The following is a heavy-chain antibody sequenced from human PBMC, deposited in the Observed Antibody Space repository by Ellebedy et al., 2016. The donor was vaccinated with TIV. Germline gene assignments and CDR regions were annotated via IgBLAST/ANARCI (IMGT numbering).Heavy chain of an antibody. Sequence: MPSETLSLTCAVSGGSLRHSSYYWSWIRQPPGKGLEWIGYIYYSGSTNYNPSLKSRVTISVDTSKNQFSLKLSSVTAADTAVYYCARGEVTLYYYGMDVWGQGTTVTVSS. CDR1: GGSLRHSSYY. V-gene: IGHV4-61*01. J-gene: IGHJ6*02. CDR3: ARGEVTLYYYGMDV. CDR2: IYYSGST.